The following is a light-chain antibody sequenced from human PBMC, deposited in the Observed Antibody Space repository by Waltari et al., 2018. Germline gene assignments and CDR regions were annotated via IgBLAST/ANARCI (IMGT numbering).Light chain of an antibody. V-gene: IGKV4-1*01. J-gene: IGKJ2*01. CDR1: QSVLYSSNNKNY. CDR3: QQYYSTPYT. Sequence: DIVMTQSPDSLAVSLGERATINCKSSQSVLYSSNNKNYLAWYQQKPGQPPKLLIYWASTRESGFPDRFSGSGSGTDFTLTTSSLQAEDVAVYYCQQYYSTPYTFGQGTKLEIK. CDR2: WAS.